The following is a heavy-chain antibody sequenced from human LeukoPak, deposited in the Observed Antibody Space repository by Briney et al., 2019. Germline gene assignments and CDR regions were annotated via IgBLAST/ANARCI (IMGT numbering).Heavy chain of an antibody. CDR2: ISAYNGNT. CDR3: ARGRGYCSSTSCPRAFDI. CDR1: GYTFTSYG. J-gene: IGHJ3*02. V-gene: IGHV1-18*01. Sequence: ASVKVSCTASGYTFTSYGISWVRQAPGQGLERMGWISAYNGNTNYAQKLQGRVTMTTDISTSTAYMELRSLRSDDTAVYYCARGRGYCSSTSCPRAFDIWGQGTMVTVSS. D-gene: IGHD2-2*01.